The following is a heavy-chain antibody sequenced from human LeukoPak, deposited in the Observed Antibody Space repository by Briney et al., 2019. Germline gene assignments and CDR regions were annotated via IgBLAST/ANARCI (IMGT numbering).Heavy chain of an antibody. D-gene: IGHD3-3*01. CDR1: GYSFTSYW. J-gene: IGHJ3*02. Sequence: GESLKISCKGSGYSFTSYWNGWVRQMPGKGLEWMGIIYPGDSDTRYSPSFQGQVTISADKSISTAYLQWSSLKASDTAMYYCASLRFLSQDAFDIWGQGTMVTVSS. V-gene: IGHV5-51*01. CDR3: ASLRFLSQDAFDI. CDR2: IYPGDSDT.